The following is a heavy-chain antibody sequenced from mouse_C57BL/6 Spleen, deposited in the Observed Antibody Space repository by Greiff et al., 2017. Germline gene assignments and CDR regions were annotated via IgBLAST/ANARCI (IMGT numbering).Heavy chain of an antibody. J-gene: IGHJ3*01. Sequence: QVQLQQSGAELVKPGASVKISCKASGYAFSSYWMNWVKQRPGKGLEWIGQIYPGDGDTNYNGKFKGKATLTADKSSSTAYMQLSSLTSEDSAVYFCAREWSTTGSRFAYWGQGTLVTVSA. D-gene: IGHD1-1*01. CDR3: AREWSTTGSRFAY. CDR2: IYPGDGDT. CDR1: GYAFSSYW. V-gene: IGHV1-80*01.